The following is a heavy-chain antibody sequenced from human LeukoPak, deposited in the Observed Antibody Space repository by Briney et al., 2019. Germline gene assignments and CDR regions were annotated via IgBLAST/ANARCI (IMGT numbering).Heavy chain of an antibody. CDR3: ARDRDDSSGYYYGRVLEY. V-gene: IGHV1-69*13. Sequence: GASVKVPCKASGGTFSRYAISWVRQAPGQGLEWMGGIIPMYGTTNYAQKFQGRVTITADESTSTAYMELSSLRSEDTALYYCARDRDDSSGYYYGRVLEYWGQGTLVTVSS. J-gene: IGHJ4*02. CDR1: GGTFSRYA. CDR2: IIPMYGTT. D-gene: IGHD3-22*01.